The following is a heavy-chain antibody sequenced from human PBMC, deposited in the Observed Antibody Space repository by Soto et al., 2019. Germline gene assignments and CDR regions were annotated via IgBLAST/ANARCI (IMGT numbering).Heavy chain of an antibody. J-gene: IGHJ6*02. CDR1: GGSISSGGYY. CDR2: IYYSGST. D-gene: IGHD3-22*01. V-gene: IGHV4-31*03. CDR3: AREYYDSSGYYYPHYYYGMDV. Sequence: QVQLQESGPGLVKPSQTLSLTCTVSGGSISSGGYYWSWIRQHPGKGLEWIGYIYYSGSTYYNPSLKSRVTISVDTSKNQFSLKLSSVTAADTAVYYCAREYYDSSGYYYPHYYYGMDVWGQGTTVTVSS.